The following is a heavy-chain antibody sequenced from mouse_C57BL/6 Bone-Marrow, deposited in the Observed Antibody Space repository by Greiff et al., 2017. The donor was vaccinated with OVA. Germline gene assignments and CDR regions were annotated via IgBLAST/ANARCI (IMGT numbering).Heavy chain of an antibody. CDR3: ARGEYPYYYAMDY. CDR1: GFTFSSYA. V-gene: IGHV5-4*03. J-gene: IGHJ4*01. CDR2: ISDGGSYT. Sequence: EVKLVESGGGLVKPGGSLKLSCAASGFTFSSYAMSWVRQTPEKRLEWVATISDGGSYTYYPDNVKGRFTISRDNAKNNLYLQMSHLKSEDTAMYYCARGEYPYYYAMDYWGQRTSVTVSS. D-gene: IGHD5-2*01.